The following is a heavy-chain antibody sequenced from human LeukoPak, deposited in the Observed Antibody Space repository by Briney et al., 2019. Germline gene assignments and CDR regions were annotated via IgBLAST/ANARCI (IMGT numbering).Heavy chain of an antibody. J-gene: IGHJ4*02. CDR3: ARGANYYDSTLTN. CDR2: IYYSGST. CDR1: GRSISSYY. D-gene: IGHD3-22*01. V-gene: IGHV4-59*08. Sequence: SETLSLICTLSGRSISSYYWSWIRQPPGKGLEWIGYIYYSGSTNYNPSLKSRVTLPVDTSKKQFSLKLSSVTAADTAVYYCARGANYYDSTLTNWGQGTLVTVSS.